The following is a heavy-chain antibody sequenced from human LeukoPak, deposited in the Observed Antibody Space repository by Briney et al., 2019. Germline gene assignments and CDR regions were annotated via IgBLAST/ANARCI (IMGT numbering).Heavy chain of an antibody. CDR3: ARSGGSTVVTGSDGY. CDR1: GYTFTSYY. CDR2: INPSGGST. Sequence: ASVKVSCKASGYTFTSYYMHWVRQAPGQGLEWMGIINPSGGSTSYAQKFQGRVTMTRNTSISTAYMELSSLRSEDTAVYYCARSGGSTVVTGSDGYWGQGTLVTVSS. V-gene: IGHV1-46*01. D-gene: IGHD4-23*01. J-gene: IGHJ4*02.